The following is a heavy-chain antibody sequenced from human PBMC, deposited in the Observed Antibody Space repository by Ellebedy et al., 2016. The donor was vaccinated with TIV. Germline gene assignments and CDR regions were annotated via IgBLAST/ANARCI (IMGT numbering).Heavy chain of an antibody. J-gene: IGHJ4*02. V-gene: IGHV4-59*01. CDR1: GGSISSYY. Sequence: SETLSLTXTVSGGSISSYYWSWIRQPPGRGLEWIGWIYYTGSNKHNPSLKSRVTISLDTSKNQFSLKLSSVTAADTAVYYCASSPNGDYGIDYWGQGTLVTVSS. D-gene: IGHD4-17*01. CDR2: IYYTGSN. CDR3: ASSPNGDYGIDY.